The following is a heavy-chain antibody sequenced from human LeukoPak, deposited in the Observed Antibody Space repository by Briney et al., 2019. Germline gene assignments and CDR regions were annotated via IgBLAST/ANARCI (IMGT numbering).Heavy chain of an antibody. D-gene: IGHD3-10*01. CDR2: IKSKTDGGTI. CDR3: TTVIYYGSGSANFDY. J-gene: IGHJ4*02. V-gene: IGHV3-15*01. Sequence: GGSLRLSCAASGFTFRNAWMTWVRQPPGKGLEWVGRIKSKTDGGTIDYAAPVKGRFTISRDDSKTTLSLQMNSLKTEDTAVYYCTTVIYYGSGSANFDYWGQGTLVTVSS. CDR1: GFTFRNAW.